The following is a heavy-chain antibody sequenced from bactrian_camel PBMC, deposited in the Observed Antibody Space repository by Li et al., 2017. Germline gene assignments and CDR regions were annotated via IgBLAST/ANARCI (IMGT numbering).Heavy chain of an antibody. CDR2: IHRGGGMK. CDR3: NIGPGVYGGSWCAANH. J-gene: IGHJ4*01. V-gene: IGHV3S40*01. CDR1: GFTFADHD. D-gene: IGHD6*01. Sequence: VQLVESGGGLVQPGGSLRLSCVASGFTFADHDMSWVRQAPGKGFEWVSSIHRGGGMKSYADSVKDRFTISRDNAKNTLYLQLNSLKTEDTAIYYCNIGPGVYGGSWCAANHWGQGTQVTVS.